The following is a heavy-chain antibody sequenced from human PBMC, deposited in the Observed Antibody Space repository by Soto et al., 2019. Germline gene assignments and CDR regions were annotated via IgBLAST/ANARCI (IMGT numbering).Heavy chain of an antibody. Sequence: PGGSLRLSCEASGFSFSDYEMNWVRQFPGEGLEWVAYIARDGETTFYADSVEGRFVVSRDNAKNSLFLQMDRLTSDDTAVYYCAGDGLTLKYSFDIWGQGTMVTVSS. D-gene: IGHD3-9*01. J-gene: IGHJ3*02. CDR2: IARDGETT. CDR1: GFSFSDYE. V-gene: IGHV3-48*03. CDR3: AGDGLTLKYSFDI.